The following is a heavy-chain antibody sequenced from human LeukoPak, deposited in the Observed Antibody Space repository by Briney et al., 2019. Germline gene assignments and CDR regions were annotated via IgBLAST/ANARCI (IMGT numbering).Heavy chain of an antibody. CDR3: ARGGFAPLDL. Sequence: PSETLSLTCTVSGGSISSSYWSWFREPAGKGLEWIGRIHFSETTNNNPPLKSRVTLSLDTSKNRFSLNMTSVTAADTAVYYCARGGFAPLDLWGQGILVTVSS. V-gene: IGHV4-4*07. CDR1: GGSISSSY. D-gene: IGHD3-16*01. CDR2: IHFSETT. J-gene: IGHJ5*02.